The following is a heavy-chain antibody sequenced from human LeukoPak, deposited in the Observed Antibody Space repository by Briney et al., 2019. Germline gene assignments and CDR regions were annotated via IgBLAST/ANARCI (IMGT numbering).Heavy chain of an antibody. D-gene: IGHD3-10*01. J-gene: IGHJ6*03. Sequence: ASVKVSCKASGYTFTSYDINWVRQATGQGLEWMGWMNPNSGNTGYAQKFQGRVTMTRNTSISTAYMELSSLRSEDTAVYYCARGGILWFGASRGPKRRTPPKNYYMDVWGKGTTVTISS. CDR3: ARGGILWFGASRGPKRRTPPKNYYMDV. V-gene: IGHV1-8*01. CDR1: GYTFTSYD. CDR2: MNPNSGNT.